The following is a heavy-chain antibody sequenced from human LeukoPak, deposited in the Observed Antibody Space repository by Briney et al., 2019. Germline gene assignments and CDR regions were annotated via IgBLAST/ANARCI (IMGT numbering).Heavy chain of an antibody. J-gene: IGHJ4*02. CDR2: INPSGGST. Sequence: ASVKVSCKASGYTFTGYYMHWVRQAPGQGLEWMGIINPSGGSTSYAQKFQGRVTMTRDMSTSTVYMELSSLRSEDTAVYYCAREGELRGPFYDYWGQGTLVTVSS. D-gene: IGHD1-26*01. CDR3: AREGELRGPFYDY. CDR1: GYTFTGYY. V-gene: IGHV1-46*01.